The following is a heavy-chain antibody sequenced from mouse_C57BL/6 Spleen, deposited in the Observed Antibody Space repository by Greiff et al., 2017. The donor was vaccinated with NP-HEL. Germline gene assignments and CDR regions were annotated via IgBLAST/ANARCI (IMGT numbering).Heavy chain of an antibody. J-gene: IGHJ3*01. V-gene: IGHV1-7*01. D-gene: IGHD1-1*01. CDR3: ARYYYGSSPNQAWFAY. CDR1: GYTFTSYW. CDR2: INPSSGYT. Sequence: LQESGAELAKPGASVKLSCKASGYTFTSYWMHWVKQRPGQGLEWIGYINPSSGYTKYNQKFKDKATLTADKSSSTAYMQLSSLTYEDSAVYYCARYYYGSSPNQAWFAYWGQGTLVTVSA.